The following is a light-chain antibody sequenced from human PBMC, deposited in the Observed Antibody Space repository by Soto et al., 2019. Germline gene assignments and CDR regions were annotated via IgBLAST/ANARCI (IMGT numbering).Light chain of an antibody. CDR3: QQSYITPWT. CDR2: GAS. V-gene: IGKV1-39*01. CDR1: ASISTF. J-gene: IGKJ1*01. Sequence: DIRMTQSPSSLSASAGDRVTITCRASASISTFLNWYQQTPGKAPKLLIYGASSLQTGVPSRFSGSGSVTDFTLTISSLQPEDFATYYCQQSYITPWTFGQGTKVEIK.